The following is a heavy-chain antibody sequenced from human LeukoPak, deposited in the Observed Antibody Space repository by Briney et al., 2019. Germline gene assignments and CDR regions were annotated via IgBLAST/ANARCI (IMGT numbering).Heavy chain of an antibody. CDR1: GWSFSGYY. Sequence: RASETLSLTCAVYGWSFSGYYWSWIRQPPGKGLEWIGEINHSGSTNYNPSLKSRVTISVDTSKNQFSLKLSSVTAADTAVYYCARGPDVYSSSWYGGGMDVWGQGTTVTVSS. D-gene: IGHD6-13*01. J-gene: IGHJ6*02. CDR2: INHSGST. CDR3: ARGPDVYSSSWYGGGMDV. V-gene: IGHV4-34*01.